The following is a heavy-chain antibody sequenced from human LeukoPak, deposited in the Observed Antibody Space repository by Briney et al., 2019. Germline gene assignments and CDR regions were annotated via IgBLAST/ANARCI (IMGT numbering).Heavy chain of an antibody. CDR2: IKRDGSDK. J-gene: IGHJ4*02. CDR3: ARHSTIDQNDY. D-gene: IGHD2-2*01. V-gene: IGHV3-7*01. CDR1: GFTFSSYG. Sequence: PGGSLRLSCAASGFTFSSYGMSWVRQAPGKGLEWVAKIKRDGSDKYFVDSVKGRFTIFRDNTNNSLYLQMNSLRAEDSAMYYCARHSTIDQNDYWGQGTLVTVSS.